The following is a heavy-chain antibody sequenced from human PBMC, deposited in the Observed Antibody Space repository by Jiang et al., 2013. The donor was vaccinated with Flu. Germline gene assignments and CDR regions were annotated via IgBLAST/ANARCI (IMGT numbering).Heavy chain of an antibody. Sequence: IYPGDSDTRYSPSFQGQVTISADKSISTAYLQWSSLKASDTAMYYCAVGSEYGSGSYYTFFDYWGQGTLVTVSS. D-gene: IGHD3-10*01. CDR3: AVGSEYGSGSYYTFFDY. J-gene: IGHJ4*02. V-gene: IGHV5-51*01. CDR2: IYPGDSDT.